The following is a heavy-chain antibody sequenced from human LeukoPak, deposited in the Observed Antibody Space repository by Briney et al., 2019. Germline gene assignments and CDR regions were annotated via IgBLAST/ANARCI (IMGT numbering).Heavy chain of an antibody. Sequence: GGSLRLSCAASGFTFSSSAMTWVRQAPGKGLEWVSGISGSGGSTYYADSVKGRFTISRDNSKNTLYLQTNSLRAEDTGVYYCAKAWAAAGTFASWGQGTLVTVSS. CDR2: ISGSGGST. CDR1: GFTFSSSA. V-gene: IGHV3-23*01. CDR3: AKAWAAAGTFAS. J-gene: IGHJ4*02. D-gene: IGHD6-13*01.